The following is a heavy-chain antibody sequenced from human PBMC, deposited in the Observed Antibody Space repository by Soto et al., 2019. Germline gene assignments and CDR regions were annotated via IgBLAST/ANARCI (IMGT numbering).Heavy chain of an antibody. CDR1: GGSVSSGSYY. V-gene: IGHV4-61*01. Sequence: SETLSLTCTVSGGSVSSGSYYWSWIRQPPGKGLEWIGYIYYSGSTNYNPSLKSRVTISVDTSKNQFSLKLSSVTAADTAVYYCALAAAGKRGHYYYYYGMDVWGQGTTVTAP. J-gene: IGHJ6*02. D-gene: IGHD6-13*01. CDR3: ALAAAGKRGHYYYYYGMDV. CDR2: IYYSGST.